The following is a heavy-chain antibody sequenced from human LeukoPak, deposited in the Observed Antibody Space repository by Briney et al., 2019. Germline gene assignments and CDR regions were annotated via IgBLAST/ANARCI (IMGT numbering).Heavy chain of an antibody. J-gene: IGHJ3*02. V-gene: IGHV3-30-3*01. Sequence: GGSLRLSGAASGFTFSSFAMHWVRQAPGKGLEWVAVISYDGSNKYYADSVKGRFTISRDNSENTLYLQMNSLRAEDTAVFYCAKDMCSSTSCSRRAFDIWGQGTMVTVSS. CDR3: AKDMCSSTSCSRRAFDI. D-gene: IGHD2-2*01. CDR2: ISYDGSNK. CDR1: GFTFSSFA.